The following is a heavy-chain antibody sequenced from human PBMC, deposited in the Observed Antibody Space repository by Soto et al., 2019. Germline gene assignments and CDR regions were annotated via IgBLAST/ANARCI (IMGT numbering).Heavy chain of an antibody. CDR1: GGSISSGGYY. Sequence: SETLSLTCTVSGGSISSGGYYWSWIRQHPGKGLEWIGYIYYSGSTYYNPSLKSRVTISVDTSKNHFSLKLSSVTAADTAVYYCARGVVTTVTTNYYYGMDVWGQGTTVTVSS. D-gene: IGHD4-17*01. J-gene: IGHJ6*02. CDR2: IYYSGST. CDR3: ARGVVTTVTTNYYYGMDV. V-gene: IGHV4-31*03.